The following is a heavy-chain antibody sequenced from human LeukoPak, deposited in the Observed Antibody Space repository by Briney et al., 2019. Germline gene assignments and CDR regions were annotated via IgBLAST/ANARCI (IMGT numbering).Heavy chain of an antibody. CDR1: GFTFSSYG. J-gene: IGHJ3*02. CDR2: IWYDGSNK. V-gene: IGHV3-33*01. CDR3: AREGLIAVAGRGTDAFDI. D-gene: IGHD6-19*01. Sequence: GRSLRLSCAASGFTFSSYGMHWVRQAPGKGLEWVAVIWYDGSNKYYADSVKGRFTISRDNSKNTLYLQMNSLRAEDTAVYYCAREGLIAVAGRGTDAFDIWGQGTMVTVSS.